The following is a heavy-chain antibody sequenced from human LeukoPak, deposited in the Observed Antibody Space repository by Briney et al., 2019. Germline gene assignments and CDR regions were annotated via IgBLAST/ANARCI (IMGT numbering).Heavy chain of an antibody. CDR3: ARDLDFYDSSGSGWFDP. D-gene: IGHD3-22*01. J-gene: IGHJ5*02. CDR2: ISTYNGNT. CDR1: GYSFSRYG. V-gene: IGHV1-18*01. Sequence: GASVKVSCKASGYSFSRYGISWVRQAPGQGLEWMGWISTYNGNTNYAQKFQGRVTMTTDTSTNTAYMELRSLRSDDTAVYYCARDLDFYDSSGSGWFDPWGQGTVVTVSS.